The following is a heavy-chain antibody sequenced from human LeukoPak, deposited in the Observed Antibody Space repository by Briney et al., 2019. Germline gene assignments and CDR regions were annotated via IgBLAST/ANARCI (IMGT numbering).Heavy chain of an antibody. CDR1: GFTFSSYS. CDR3: ARDNSGVVDNYGDYNDAFDI. CDR2: ISSSSSYI. V-gene: IGHV3-21*01. J-gene: IGHJ3*02. Sequence: GGSLRLSCAATGFTFSSYSMNWVRQAPGKGLEWVSSISSSSSYIYYADSVKGRFTISRDNAKNSLYLQMNSLRAEDTAVYYCARDNSGVVDNYGDYNDAFDIWGQGTMVTVSS. D-gene: IGHD4-17*01.